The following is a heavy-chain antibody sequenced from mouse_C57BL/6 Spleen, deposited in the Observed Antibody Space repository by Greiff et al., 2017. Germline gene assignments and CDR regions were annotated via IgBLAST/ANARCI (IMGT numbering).Heavy chain of an antibody. D-gene: IGHD2-13*01. V-gene: IGHV1-82*01. CDR2: IYPGDGDT. CDR1: GYAFSSSW. J-gene: IGHJ2*01. Sequence: VQLQQSGPELVKPGASVKISCKASGYAFSSSWMNWVKQRPGKGLEWIGRIYPGDGDTNYNGKFKGKATLTADTSSNTAYLQLSSLTSEDTAVYYCARRDYSIGDYWGQGTTLTVSS. CDR3: ARRDYSIGDY.